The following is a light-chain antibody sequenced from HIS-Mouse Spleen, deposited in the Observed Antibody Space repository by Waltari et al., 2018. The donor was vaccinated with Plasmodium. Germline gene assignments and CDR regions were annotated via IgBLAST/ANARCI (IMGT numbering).Light chain of an antibody. CDR3: CSYAGSRMV. J-gene: IGLJ2*01. V-gene: IGLV2-23*01. CDR2: KGS. Sequence: QSALTQPASVSGSPGQSITISCTGTSSDVGSYNLVSWYQQHPGKAPKLMIYKGSKRPSGVSNRFFGSNAGNTDSLTSSGLQAEDEADYYCCSYAGSRMVFGGGTKLTVL. CDR1: SSDVGSYNL.